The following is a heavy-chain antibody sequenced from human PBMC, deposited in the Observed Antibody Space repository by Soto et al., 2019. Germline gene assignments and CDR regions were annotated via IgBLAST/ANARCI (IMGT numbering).Heavy chain of an antibody. CDR1: GFTFSSYA. CDR3: AKDPLGYCSGGSCYQGF. CDR2: ISGSGGST. V-gene: IGHV3-23*01. J-gene: IGHJ4*02. D-gene: IGHD2-15*01. Sequence: GGSLRLSCAASGFTFSSYAMSWVRQAPGKGLEWVSAISGSGGSTYYADSVKGRFTISRDNSKNTLYLQMNSLRAEDTAVYYCAKDPLGYCSGGSCYQGFWGQGTLVTVSS.